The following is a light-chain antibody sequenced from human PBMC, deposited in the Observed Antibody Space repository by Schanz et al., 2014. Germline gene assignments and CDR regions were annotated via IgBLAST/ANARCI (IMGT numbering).Light chain of an antibody. CDR1: SGSVSPFHY. J-gene: IGLJ3*02. CDR3: VLHVGGDILV. V-gene: IGLV8-61*01. Sequence: QTVVTQEPSFSVSPGGTVTLTCDLSSGSVSPFHYPSWYQQTPGQAPRTLISSTNTRSSGVPDRFSGSILGNKAALTITGAQADDESDYYCVLHVGGDILVFGGGTKLTVL. CDR2: STN.